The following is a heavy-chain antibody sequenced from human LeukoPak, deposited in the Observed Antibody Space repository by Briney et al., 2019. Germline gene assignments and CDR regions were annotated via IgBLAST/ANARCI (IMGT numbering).Heavy chain of an antibody. J-gene: IGHJ4*02. CDR1: GGSISSYY. CDR3: ARTVDTAMVLTFDY. D-gene: IGHD5-18*01. V-gene: IGHV4-59*08. CDR2: IYYSGST. Sequence: PSETLSLTCTVSGGSISSYYWSWIRQPPGKGLEWIGYIYYSGSTNYNPSLKSRVTISVDTSKNQFSLKLSSVTAADTAVYYCARTVDTAMVLTFDYWGQGTLVTVSS.